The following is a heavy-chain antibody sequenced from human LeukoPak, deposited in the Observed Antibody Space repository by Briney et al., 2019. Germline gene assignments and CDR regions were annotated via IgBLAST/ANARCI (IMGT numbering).Heavy chain of an antibody. CDR1: GGSISTYY. J-gene: IGHJ4*02. D-gene: IGHD3-22*01. CDR3: ARVVRMYYYDSSDSPDYFDY. CDR2: IYYSGST. V-gene: IGHV4-59*01. Sequence: SETLCLTCTASGGSISTYYWSWIRQPPGKGLEWIGYIYYSGSTNYNPSLKSRVSISVDTSKNQFSLKLSSVSAADTAVYYCARVVRMYYYDSSDSPDYFDYWGQGTLVTVSS.